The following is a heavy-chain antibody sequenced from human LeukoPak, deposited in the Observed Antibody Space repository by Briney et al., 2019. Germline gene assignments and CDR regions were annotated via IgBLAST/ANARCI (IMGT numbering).Heavy chain of an antibody. CDR3: AKSEFDYSSYYSYYVNL. CDR2: VYTSGST. V-gene: IGHV4-4*09. CDR1: GGSISGGY. J-gene: IGHJ4*02. Sequence: SETLSLTCTVSGGSISGGYWSWIRHPPGRGLGWIGYVYTSGSTNYHPTLKSRVTISVDTSKSQFALKLSSVTAADTAVYYCAKSEFDYSSYYSYYVNLWGQGALVTVSS. D-gene: IGHD3-22*01.